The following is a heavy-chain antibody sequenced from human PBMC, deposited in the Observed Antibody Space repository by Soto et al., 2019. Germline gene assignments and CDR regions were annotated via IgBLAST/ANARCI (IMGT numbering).Heavy chain of an antibody. Sequence: VSVKVSCKASGYTFTSYDINWVRQATGQGLEWMGWMNPNSGNTGYAQKFQGRVTMTRNTSISTAYMELSSLRSEDTAVYYCARGVRAAAAPGGYYYYMDVWGKGTTVTVSS. CDR3: ARGVRAAAAPGGYYYYMDV. J-gene: IGHJ6*03. CDR1: GYTFTSYD. D-gene: IGHD6-13*01. CDR2: MNPNSGNT. V-gene: IGHV1-8*01.